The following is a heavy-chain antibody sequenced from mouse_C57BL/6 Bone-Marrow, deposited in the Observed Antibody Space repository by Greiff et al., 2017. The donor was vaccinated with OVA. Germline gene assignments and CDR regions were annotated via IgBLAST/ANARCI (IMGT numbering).Heavy chain of an antibody. CDR2: IHPNSGST. D-gene: IGHD2-1*01. CDR1: GYTFTSYW. J-gene: IGHJ2*01. Sequence: QVQLQQPGAELVKPGASVKLSCKASGYTFTSYWMHWVKQRPGQGLEWIGMIHPNSGSTNYNEKFKSKATLTVDKSSSTAYMQLSSLTSEDSAVYYCARPPIYDGPDYWGQGTTLTVSS. V-gene: IGHV1-64*01. CDR3: ARPPIYDGPDY.